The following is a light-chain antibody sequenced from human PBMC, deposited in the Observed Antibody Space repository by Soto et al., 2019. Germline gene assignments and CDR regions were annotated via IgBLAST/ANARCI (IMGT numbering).Light chain of an antibody. V-gene: IGLV2-14*01. CDR3: SSFTSSSTWV. CDR1: SGDIGGYNS. Sequence: QSARTQPASVSGSPGQSITISCTGTSGDIGGYNSVSWYQQHPGKAPKLLIYEVVKRPSGVSNRFSGSKSGNTASLTISGLQADDEADYYCSSFTSSSTWVFGGGTKLTVL. CDR2: EVV. J-gene: IGLJ3*02.